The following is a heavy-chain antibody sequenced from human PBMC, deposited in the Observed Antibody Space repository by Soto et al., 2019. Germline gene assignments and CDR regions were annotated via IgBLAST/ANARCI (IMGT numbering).Heavy chain of an antibody. CDR3: ATPYYDFWSGYWSYYYYGMDV. Sequence: ASVKVSCKASGYTFTSYYMHWVRQAPGQGLEWMGIINPSGGSTSYAQKFQGRVTMTRDTSTSTVYMELSSLRSEDTAVYYCATPYYDFWSGYWSYYYYGMDVWGQGTTVTVSS. D-gene: IGHD3-3*01. V-gene: IGHV1-46*01. J-gene: IGHJ6*02. CDR2: INPSGGST. CDR1: GYTFTSYY.